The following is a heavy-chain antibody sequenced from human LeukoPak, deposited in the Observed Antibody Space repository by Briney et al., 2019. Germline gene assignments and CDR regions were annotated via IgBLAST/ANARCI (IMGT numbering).Heavy chain of an antibody. CDR2: ISHDGRNK. V-gene: IGHV3-30*07. CDR1: GFSFSLYA. Sequence: GGSLRLSCAASGFSFSLYAFHWVRQAPGGGLEWVSVISHDGRNKYYADSVKGRFTISRDNAKNSLSLQMNSLRVEDTAVYFCARGDGYHRVWGQGTLVTVSS. D-gene: IGHD5-24*01. CDR3: ARGDGYHRV. J-gene: IGHJ4*02.